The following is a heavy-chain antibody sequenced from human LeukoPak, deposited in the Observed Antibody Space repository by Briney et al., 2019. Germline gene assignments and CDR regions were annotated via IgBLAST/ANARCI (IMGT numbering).Heavy chain of an antibody. Sequence: ASVKVSCKASGYTFTSYGISWVRQAPGQGLEWMGWISAYNGNTNYAQKLQGRVTMTTDTSTSTAYMELRSLRSDDAAVYYCAREGSGYCSSTSCYELDHWGQGTLVTVSS. J-gene: IGHJ4*02. D-gene: IGHD2-2*01. V-gene: IGHV1-18*04. CDR2: ISAYNGNT. CDR3: AREGSGYCSSTSCYELDH. CDR1: GYTFTSYG.